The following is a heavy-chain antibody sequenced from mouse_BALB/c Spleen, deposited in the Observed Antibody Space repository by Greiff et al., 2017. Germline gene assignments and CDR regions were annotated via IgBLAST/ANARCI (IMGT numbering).Heavy chain of an antibody. J-gene: IGHJ1*01. CDR3: ANYYGSGGYFDV. V-gene: IGHV1-7*01. CDR1: GYTFTSYW. D-gene: IGHD1-1*01. CDR2: INPSTGYT. Sequence: VQVVESGAELAKPGASVKMSCKASGYTFTSYWMHWVKQRPGQGLEWIGYINPSTGYTEYNQKFKDKATLTADKSSSTAYMQLSSLTSEDSAVYYCANYYGSGGYFDVWGAGTTVTVSS.